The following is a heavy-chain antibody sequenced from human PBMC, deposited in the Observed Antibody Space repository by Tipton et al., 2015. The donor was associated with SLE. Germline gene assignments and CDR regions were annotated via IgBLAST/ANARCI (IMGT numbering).Heavy chain of an antibody. CDR2: ISWNGGSI. D-gene: IGHD7-27*01. Sequence: SLRLSCAASGFTFYDHAMHWVRQAPGKGLEWVSGISWNGGSIGYADSVKGRFTISRDNAKNSVYLQMNSLRAEDTALYYCAKDMGTTGEVDWYFGLWGRGTLVTVSS. CDR3: AKDMGTTGEVDWYFGL. V-gene: IGHV3-9*01. CDR1: GFTFYDHA. J-gene: IGHJ2*01.